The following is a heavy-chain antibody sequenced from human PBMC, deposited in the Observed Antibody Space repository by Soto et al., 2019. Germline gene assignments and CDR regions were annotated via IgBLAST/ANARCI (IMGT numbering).Heavy chain of an antibody. CDR1: GFTFSSYW. CDR3: VRTSLVVAAATRQDY. J-gene: IGHJ4*02. V-gene: IGHV3-74*01. CDR2: INSDGSST. Sequence: EVQLVESGGGLVQPGGSLRLSCAASGFTFSSYWMHWVRQAPGKGLVWVSRINSDGSSTSYADSVKGRITISRDNAKNALDLQMNILRAEDTAVYYCVRTSLVVAAATRQDYWGQGTLVTGSS. D-gene: IGHD2-15*01.